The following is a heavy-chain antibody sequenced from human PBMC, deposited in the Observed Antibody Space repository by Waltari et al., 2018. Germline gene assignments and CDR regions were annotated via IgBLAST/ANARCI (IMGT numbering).Heavy chain of an antibody. CDR2: INPSGST. Sequence: QVQLQQWGAGLLKPSETLSLTCAVYGGSFSGYYWSWIRQPPGKGLGWIGEINPSGSTNYNPSRKSRVTISVDTSKNQFTLKPSSVTAADTAVYYCARGRGGYSYGYYLYYYGMDVWGQGTTVTVSS. D-gene: IGHD5-18*01. V-gene: IGHV4-34*01. CDR1: GGSFSGYY. J-gene: IGHJ6*02. CDR3: ARGRGGYSYGYYLYYYGMDV.